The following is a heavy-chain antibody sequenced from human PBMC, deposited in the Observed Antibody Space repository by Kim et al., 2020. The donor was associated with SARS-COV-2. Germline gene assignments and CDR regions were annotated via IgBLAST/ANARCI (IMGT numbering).Heavy chain of an antibody. CDR2: IYYSGST. CDR1: GGSISSSSYY. V-gene: IGHV4-39*01. CDR3: ARVTMIVVGAPWLRYFDL. Sequence: SETLSLTCTVSGGSISSSSYYWGWIRQPPGKGLEWIGSIYYSGSTYYNPSLKSRVTISVDTSKNQFSLKLSSVTATDTAVYYCARVTMIVVGAPWLRYFDLWGRGTLVTVSS. D-gene: IGHD3-22*01. J-gene: IGHJ2*01.